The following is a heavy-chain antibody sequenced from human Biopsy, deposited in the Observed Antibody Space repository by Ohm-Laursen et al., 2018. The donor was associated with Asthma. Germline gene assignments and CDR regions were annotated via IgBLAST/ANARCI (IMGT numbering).Heavy chain of an antibody. Sequence: ASVKVSCKAPGGTFSNFAISWVRQAPGQGLEWLGGIMTVFGTTNYAQKFQGRVTITADESTSTAYMEVTSLGSEDTAIYYCARCQVGYSSGWSLLLKKIYYSGMDVWGQGTAVTGSS. J-gene: IGHJ6*02. D-gene: IGHD6-19*01. CDR3: ARCQVGYSSGWSLLLKKIYYSGMDV. CDR1: GGTFSNFA. CDR2: IMTVFGTT. V-gene: IGHV1-69*13.